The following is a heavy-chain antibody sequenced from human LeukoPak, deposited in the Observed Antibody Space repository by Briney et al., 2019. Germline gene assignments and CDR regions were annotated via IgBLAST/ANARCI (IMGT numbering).Heavy chain of an antibody. CDR3: ARDFGSGWYLYWFDP. CDR2: INPNSGGT. V-gene: IGHV1-2*02. CDR1: GYTFTGYY. Sequence: ASVKVSCKASGYTFTGYYMHWVRQAPGQGLEWMGWINPNSGGTNYAQKFQGRVTMTRDTSISTAYMELSRLRSDDTAVYYCARDFGSGWYLYWFDPWGQGTLVTASS. D-gene: IGHD6-19*01. J-gene: IGHJ5*02.